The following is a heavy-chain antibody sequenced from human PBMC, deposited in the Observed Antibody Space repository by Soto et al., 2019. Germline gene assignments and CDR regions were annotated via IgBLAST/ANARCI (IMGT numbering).Heavy chain of an antibody. D-gene: IGHD3-22*01. CDR1: GFTFDDYA. V-gene: IGHV3-9*01. CDR3: ARSFRYDSSGYYFTGVDY. J-gene: IGHJ4*02. CDR2: ISWNSGRI. Sequence: GGSLRLSCAASGFTFDDYAMHWVRQAPGKGLEWVSGISWNSGRIDYADSVKGRFTISRDNSKNSLYLQMNSLRAEDTAVYYCARSFRYDSSGYYFTGVDYWGQATLVTVSS.